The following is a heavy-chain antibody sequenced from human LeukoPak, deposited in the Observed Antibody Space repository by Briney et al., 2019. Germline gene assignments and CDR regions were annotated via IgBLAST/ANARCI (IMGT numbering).Heavy chain of an antibody. J-gene: IGHJ4*02. CDR3: ARLGFDGGYAYYIDY. CDR2: INAGNGNT. D-gene: IGHD5-12*01. Sequence: ASVKVSCKASGYTFTGYYMHWVRQAPGQRLEWMGWINAGNGNTKYSQKFQGRVTITRDTSASTAYMELSSLRSEDTAVYYCARLGFDGGYAYYIDYWGQGTLVTVSS. CDR1: GYTFTGYY. V-gene: IGHV1-3*01.